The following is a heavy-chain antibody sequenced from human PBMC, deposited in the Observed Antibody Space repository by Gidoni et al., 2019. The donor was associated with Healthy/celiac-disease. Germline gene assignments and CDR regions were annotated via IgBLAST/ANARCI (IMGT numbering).Heavy chain of an antibody. CDR1: GYTLAGYY. Sequence: QVQLVQSGAEVKKPGASVKVCGTASGYTLAGYYMHWVRQAPGQGLEWMGWINPTSGGTNYAQKFQGWVTMTRDTSISTAYMELSRLRSDDTAVYYCASSIAARGWYYFDYWGQGTLVTVSS. J-gene: IGHJ4*02. D-gene: IGHD6-13*01. CDR3: ASSIAARGWYYFDY. CDR2: INPTSGGT. V-gene: IGHV1-2*04.